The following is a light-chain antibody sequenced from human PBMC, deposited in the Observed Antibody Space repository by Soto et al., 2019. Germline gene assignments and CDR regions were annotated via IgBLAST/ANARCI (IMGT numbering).Light chain of an antibody. Sequence: QSALTQPASVSGSPGQSITISCTGPSSDVGAYNFVSWYQHHPGRAPKLIIYEVTIRPSGVSNRFSGSKSGNTASLTISGLQAEDEADYDSSSFTTSAPYCFGSGTKLTVL. V-gene: IGLV2-14*01. CDR2: EVT. CDR3: SSFTTSAPYC. CDR1: SSDVGAYNF. J-gene: IGLJ1*01.